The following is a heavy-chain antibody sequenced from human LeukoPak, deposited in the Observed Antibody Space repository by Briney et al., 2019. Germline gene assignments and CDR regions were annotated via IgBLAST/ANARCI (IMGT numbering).Heavy chain of an antibody. CDR2: IYYSGST. Sequence: SETLSLTCTVSGGSISSSSYYWGWIRQPPGKGLEWIGSIYYSGSTYYNPSLKSRVTISVDTSKDQFSLKLSSVTAADTAVYYCARLPLGPYFDYWGQGTLVTVSS. V-gene: IGHV4-39*01. CDR3: ARLPLGPYFDY. CDR1: GGSISSSSYY. J-gene: IGHJ4*02.